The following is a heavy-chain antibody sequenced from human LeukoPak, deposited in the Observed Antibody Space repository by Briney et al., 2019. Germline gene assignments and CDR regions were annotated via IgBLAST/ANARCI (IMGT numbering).Heavy chain of an antibody. V-gene: IGHV3-7*01. D-gene: IGHD3-10*01. CDR3: AKDSAFYYIDV. CDR2: IKEDGSEK. J-gene: IGHJ6*03. CDR1: GFTFSTYW. Sequence: PGGSLRLSCAASGFTFSTYWMNWVRQAPGKGLEWVASIKEDGSEKYYVDSVKGRFTISRDNAKNTLYLQMNSLRVEDTAVYYCAKDSAFYYIDVWGKGTTVIISS.